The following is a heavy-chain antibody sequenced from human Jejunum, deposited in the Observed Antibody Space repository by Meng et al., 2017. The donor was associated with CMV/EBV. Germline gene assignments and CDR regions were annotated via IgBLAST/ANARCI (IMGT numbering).Heavy chain of an antibody. CDR2: ISAYYGDT. Sequence: GYTFPPYGRSWVRQAPGQGLEWMGWISAYYGDTNYAPSLQGRLTLTRDTSTSTAYMELRSLRSDDTAIYYCTRESSAPYDGIGFPHYWGQGTLVTVSS. D-gene: IGHD3-22*01. CDR3: TRESSAPYDGIGFPHY. V-gene: IGHV1-18*01. J-gene: IGHJ4*02. CDR1: GYTFPPYG.